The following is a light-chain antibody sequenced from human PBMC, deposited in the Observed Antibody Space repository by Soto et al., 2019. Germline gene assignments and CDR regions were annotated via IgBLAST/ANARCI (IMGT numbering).Light chain of an antibody. J-gene: IGKJ5*01. Sequence: PSSRWLSQEEKATLSCRAIQSVSNNYLAWYQQKPGQAPRLLIYGASTRATGIPARFSGSGSGTEFTLTISSLQSEDFAVYYCQQYNNWPPIPFGQRRRLAI. CDR3: QQYNNWPPIP. V-gene: IGKV3-15*01. CDR2: GAS. CDR1: QSVSNN.